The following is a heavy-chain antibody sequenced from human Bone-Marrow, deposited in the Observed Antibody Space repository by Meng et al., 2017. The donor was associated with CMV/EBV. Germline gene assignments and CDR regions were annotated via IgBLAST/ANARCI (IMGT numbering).Heavy chain of an antibody. CDR1: GFTFSSYE. J-gene: IGHJ4*02. CDR2: ISSSGSTI. CDR3: AKDTRPHSSGWYYFDY. Sequence: GESLKISCAASGFTFSSYEMNWVRQAPGKGLEWVSYISSSGSTIYYADSVKGRFTISRDNAKNSLYLQMNSLRAEDTAVYYCAKDTRPHSSGWYYFDYWGQGTLVTVPS. D-gene: IGHD6-19*01. V-gene: IGHV3-48*03.